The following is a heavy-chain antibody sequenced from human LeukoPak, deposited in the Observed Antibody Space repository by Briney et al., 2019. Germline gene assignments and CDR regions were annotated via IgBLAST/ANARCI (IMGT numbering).Heavy chain of an antibody. CDR3: ATDYGDYEPIDY. Sequence: GRSPRLSCTASGVSLSNYAMHWVRRPPGRGLEWVAVISFDGTNKYYGDSVEGRFSVSRDNSKNTLYLQMNSLRPDDTAMYYCATDYGDYEPIDYWGQGTLVTVSS. CDR1: GVSLSNYA. V-gene: IGHV3-30*04. D-gene: IGHD4-17*01. J-gene: IGHJ4*02. CDR2: ISFDGTNK.